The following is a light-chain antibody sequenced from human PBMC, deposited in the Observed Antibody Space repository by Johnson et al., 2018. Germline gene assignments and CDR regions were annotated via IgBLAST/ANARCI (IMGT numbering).Light chain of an antibody. J-gene: IGLJ1*01. CDR2: ENN. CDR3: GTWDSSLSAGNV. CDR1: SSNIGNNY. Sequence: QSVLTQPTSVSAAPGQKVTISCSGSSSNIGNNYVSWYQQLPGTAPKLLIYENNKRPSGIPDRFSGSKSGTSATLGITGLQTGDEADYYCGTWDSSLSAGNVFGTGPKVTVL. V-gene: IGLV1-51*02.